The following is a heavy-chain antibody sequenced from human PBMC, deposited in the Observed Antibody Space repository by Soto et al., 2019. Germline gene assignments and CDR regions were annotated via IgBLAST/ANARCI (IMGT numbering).Heavy chain of an antibody. CDR2: INPSGGNT. CDR3: ARATSGVVAATTYYYGMDV. J-gene: IGHJ6*02. Sequence: ALVKVSCKASGYTFTTYYMHWVRQAPGQGLEWMGIINPSGGNTNYAQKFQGRVTMTRDTSTSTVYMELSSLRSEDTAVYYCARATSGVVAATTYYYGMDVWGQGTTVTVS. CDR1: GYTFTTYY. D-gene: IGHD2-15*01. V-gene: IGHV1-46*01.